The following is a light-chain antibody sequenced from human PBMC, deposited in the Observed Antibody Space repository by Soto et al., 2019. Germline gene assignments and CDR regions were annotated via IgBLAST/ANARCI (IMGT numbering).Light chain of an antibody. V-gene: IGKV3-20*01. CDR2: GAS. CDR3: QQYGSSPRT. J-gene: IGKJ1*01. CDR1: QSVSSNF. Sequence: EIVLTQSPGTLSLSPGERATLPCRASQSVSSNFLAWYQQKPGQAPRLLIYGASSRATGIPDRFSGSGSGTDFTLTISRLAPEDFAVYYCQQYGSSPRTFGQGTKVEIK.